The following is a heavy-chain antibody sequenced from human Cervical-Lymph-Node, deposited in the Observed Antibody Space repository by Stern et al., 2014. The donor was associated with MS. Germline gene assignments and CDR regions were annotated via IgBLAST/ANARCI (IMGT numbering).Heavy chain of an antibody. Sequence: EVQLEESGGGLVQPGGSLKLSCAASGFTFSDYYMDWVRQAPGKGLEWVGLIRNKASSYTTQYAASVQGRFTISRDDSKNSLYLQMNSLKTEDTAVYYCARDTNGAPDYWGQGTPVTVSS. J-gene: IGHJ4*02. CDR1: GFTFSDYY. V-gene: IGHV3-72*01. D-gene: IGHD4-17*01. CDR3: ARDTNGAPDY. CDR2: IRNKASSYTT.